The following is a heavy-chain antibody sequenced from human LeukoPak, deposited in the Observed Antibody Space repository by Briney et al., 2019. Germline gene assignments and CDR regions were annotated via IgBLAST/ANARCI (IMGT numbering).Heavy chain of an antibody. V-gene: IGHV3-33*06. J-gene: IGHJ6*03. CDR2: IWYDGSNK. Sequence: PGGSLRLSCAASGFTFNSYGMHWVRQAPGKGLEWVAVIWYDGSNKYYADSVKGRFTISRDNSKNTLYLQMNSLRAEDTAVYYCAKDPDILTGYYSPGYMDVGGKGTTVTVSS. CDR1: GFTFNSYG. D-gene: IGHD3-9*01. CDR3: AKDPDILTGYYSPGYMDV.